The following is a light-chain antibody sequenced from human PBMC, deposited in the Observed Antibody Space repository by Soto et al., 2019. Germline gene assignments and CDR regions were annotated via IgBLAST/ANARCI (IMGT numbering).Light chain of an antibody. CDR3: QKYNDWPIT. CDR1: QSVSTS. J-gene: IGKJ5*01. Sequence: EIVMTRSPATLSVSPGERATLSCRASQSVSTSLAWYQQKPGQAPRLLIYGASTRATGIPARFSGSGSGTEFTLTISSLQSEDFAVYYCQKYNDWPITFGQGTRLEIK. CDR2: GAS. V-gene: IGKV3-15*01.